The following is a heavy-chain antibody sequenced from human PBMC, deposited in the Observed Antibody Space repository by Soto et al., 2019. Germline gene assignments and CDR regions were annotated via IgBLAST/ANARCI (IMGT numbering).Heavy chain of an antibody. D-gene: IGHD1-26*01. V-gene: IGHV3-11*06. Sequence: QVQLVESGGGLVKPGGSLRLSCAASGFTFSAYYMSWIRQAPWKGLEWVSYISSSSSYTNYADSLKGRITISRDNAKNSLYLQMNSLRAEDSAGYYCASHGIVGAGNYWCQGTLVTVSS. CDR2: ISSSSSYT. CDR1: GFTFSAYY. CDR3: ASHGIVGAGNY. J-gene: IGHJ4*02.